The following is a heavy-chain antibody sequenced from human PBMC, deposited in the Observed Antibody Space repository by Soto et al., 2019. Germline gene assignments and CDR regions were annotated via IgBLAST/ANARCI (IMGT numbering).Heavy chain of an antibody. V-gene: IGHV1-18*01. J-gene: IGHJ4*02. Sequence: QVQLVQSGAEVKKPGASVKVSCKASGYSFTTHDITWLRQAPGKGLEWVGGISTDRGDTIYPQNLQGRVTMTTDSATSTVYMELKSLRSDDTAVYYCARDDLNRGGKYFDYWGQGTLGTVSS. CDR1: GYSFTTHD. D-gene: IGHD2-15*01. CDR3: ARDDLNRGGKYFDY. CDR2: ISTDRGDT.